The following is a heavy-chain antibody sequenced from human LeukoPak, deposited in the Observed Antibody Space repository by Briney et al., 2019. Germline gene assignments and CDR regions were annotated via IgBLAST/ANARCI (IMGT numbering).Heavy chain of an antibody. CDR3: ATRRDSSSWYEGLPRDDAFDI. CDR2: IRYDGSNK. J-gene: IGHJ3*02. CDR1: GFTFSSYG. D-gene: IGHD6-13*01. Sequence: GGSLRLSCAASGFTFSSYGMHWVRQAPGKGLEWVAFIRYDGSNKYYADSVKGRFTISRDNSKNTLYLQMNSLRAEDTAVYYCATRRDSSSWYEGLPRDDAFDIWGQGTMVTVSS. V-gene: IGHV3-30*02.